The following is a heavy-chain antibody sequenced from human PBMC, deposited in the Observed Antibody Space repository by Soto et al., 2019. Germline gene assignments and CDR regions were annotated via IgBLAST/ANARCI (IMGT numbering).Heavy chain of an antibody. V-gene: IGHV1-18*01. D-gene: IGHD4-4*01. CDR2: ISAYNGNT. Sequence: ASVKVSCKASGYTFTSYGISWVRQAPGQGLEWLGLISAYNGNTSYAQKLQGRVTMTTDTSTSTAYMELRSLRSDDTAVYYCARRGYSNLYYYYYYYMDVWGKGTTVTVSS. J-gene: IGHJ6*03. CDR1: GYTFTSYG. CDR3: ARRGYSNLYYYYYYYMDV.